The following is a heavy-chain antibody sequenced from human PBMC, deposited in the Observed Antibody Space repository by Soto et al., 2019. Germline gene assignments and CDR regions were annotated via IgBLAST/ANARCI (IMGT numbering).Heavy chain of an antibody. CDR1: GFSFRYHS. Sequence: PGGSLRLSCVGSGFSFRYHSMNWVRQPPGKGLQWISYISSSSENIYYADSVKGRFTVSRDNAKNTLFLQMNSLRDDDSAIYYCARLPKGSVVTGWGQGSLVTVSS. CDR2: ISSSSENI. V-gene: IGHV3-48*02. D-gene: IGHD2-21*02. J-gene: IGHJ1*01. CDR3: ARLPKGSVVTG.